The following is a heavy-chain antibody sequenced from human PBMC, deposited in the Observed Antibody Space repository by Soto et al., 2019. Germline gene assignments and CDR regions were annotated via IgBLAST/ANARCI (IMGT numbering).Heavy chain of an antibody. CDR2: ISSSSSYI. CDR3: ARDSSGWYGHFDY. V-gene: IGHV3-21*01. D-gene: IGHD6-19*01. Sequence: EVQLVESGGGLVKPGGSLRLSCAASGFTFSSYSMNWVRQAPGKGLEWVSSISSSSSYIYYADSVKGRFTISRDNAKNSLDLQMNSLRAADTAVYYCARDSSGWYGHFDYWGQGTLVTVSS. CDR1: GFTFSSYS. J-gene: IGHJ4*02.